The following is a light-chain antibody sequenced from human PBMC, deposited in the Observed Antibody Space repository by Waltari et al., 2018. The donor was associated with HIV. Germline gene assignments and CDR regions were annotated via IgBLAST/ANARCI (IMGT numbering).Light chain of an antibody. CDR1: NSNIGRTF. CDR2: RNN. V-gene: IGLV1-47*01. J-gene: IGLJ2*01. CDR3: AAWDDSLSGLV. Sequence: QSVLTQAPSASGTPGPRVTISCSGTNSNIGRTFVYWYQQVPGGAPKLLIYRNNQRPSGVPDRFSGSKSVTSASLAISGLRSEDEADYYCAAWDDSLSGLVFGGRTKLTVL.